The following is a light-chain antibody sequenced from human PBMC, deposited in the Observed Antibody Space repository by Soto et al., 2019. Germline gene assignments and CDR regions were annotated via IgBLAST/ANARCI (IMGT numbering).Light chain of an antibody. J-gene: IGKJ4*01. V-gene: IGKV3-11*01. CDR3: QQRSNYPLT. CDR1: QSVSYY. Sequence: EIVLTQSPATLSLSPGERASLSCRASQSVSYYLAWYQQKPGQAPRLLIYDSSSRATGIPARFSGTGSGTDFTLTISSLEPEDSAVYYCQQRSNYPLTFGGGTNVDIK. CDR2: DSS.